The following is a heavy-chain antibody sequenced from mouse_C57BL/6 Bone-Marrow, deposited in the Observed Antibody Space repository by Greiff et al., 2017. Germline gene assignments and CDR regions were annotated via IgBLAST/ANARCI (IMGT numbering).Heavy chain of an antibody. D-gene: IGHD1-1*01. J-gene: IGHJ2*01. V-gene: IGHV1-15*01. CDR1: GYTFTDYE. CDR2: IDPETGGT. Sequence: QVQLQQSGAELVRPGASVTLSCKASGYTFTDYEMHWVKQTPVHGLEWIGAIDPETGGTAYNQKFKGKAILTADKSSSTAYMGLRSLTSEDSAVYYCTRETEIYYGSSYDYFDYWGQGTTLTVSS. CDR3: TRETEIYYGSSYDYFDY.